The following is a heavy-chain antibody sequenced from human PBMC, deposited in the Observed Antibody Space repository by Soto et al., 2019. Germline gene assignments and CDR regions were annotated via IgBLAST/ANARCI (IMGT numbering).Heavy chain of an antibody. CDR1: GFTFSSYG. J-gene: IGHJ4*02. CDR3: AKDAGSKWPLGCGDY. D-gene: IGHD1-26*01. V-gene: IGHV3-30*18. Sequence: PGGSLRLSCAASGFTFSSYGMHWVRQAPGKGLEWVAVISYDGSNKYYADSVKGRFTISRDNSKNTLYLQMNSLRAEDTAVYYCAKDAGSKWPLGCGDYWGQGTLVTVSS. CDR2: ISYDGSNK.